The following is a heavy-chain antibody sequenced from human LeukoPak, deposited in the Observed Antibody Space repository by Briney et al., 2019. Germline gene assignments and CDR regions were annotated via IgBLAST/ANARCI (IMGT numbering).Heavy chain of an antibody. CDR2: INHSGST. CDR3: ARGHSSGWYDY. Sequence: SETLSLTCSVSGGSISSYYWSWIRQPPVKGLEWIGEINHSGSTNYNPSLKSRVTISVDTSKNQFSLKLSSVTAADTAVYYCARGHSSGWYDYWGQGTLVTVSS. V-gene: IGHV4-34*01. J-gene: IGHJ4*02. D-gene: IGHD6-19*01. CDR1: GGSISSYY.